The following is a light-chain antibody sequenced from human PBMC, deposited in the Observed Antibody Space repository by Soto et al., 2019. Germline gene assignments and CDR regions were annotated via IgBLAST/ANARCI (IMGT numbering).Light chain of an antibody. J-gene: IGKJ4*01. CDR3: QQYYATPLT. CDR1: QSVLFTSNNKDY. V-gene: IGKV4-1*01. CDR2: WAS. Sequence: DIVMTQSPDLLPMSVGERATIKCKSSQSVLFTSNNKDYLAWYQQKPGQPPKLIISWASTRESGVPDRFSGSGSGTDFTLTISSLQAEDVAVYYCQQYYATPLTFGGGTNVEIK.